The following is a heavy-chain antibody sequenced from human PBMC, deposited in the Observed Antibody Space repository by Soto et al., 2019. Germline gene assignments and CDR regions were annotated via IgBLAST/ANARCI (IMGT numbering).Heavy chain of an antibody. Sequence: PSETLSLTCTVSGGSISSGGYYWSWIRQHPGKGLEWIGYIYYSGSTYYNPSLKSRVTISVDTSKNQFSLKLSSVTAADTAVYYCARCPGTTGRRAFDIWGQGTMVTVSS. CDR1: GGSISSGGYY. CDR2: IYYSGST. V-gene: IGHV4-31*03. D-gene: IGHD1-1*01. CDR3: ARCPGTTGRRAFDI. J-gene: IGHJ3*02.